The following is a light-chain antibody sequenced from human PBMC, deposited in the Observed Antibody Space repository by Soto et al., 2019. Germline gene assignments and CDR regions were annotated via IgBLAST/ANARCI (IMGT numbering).Light chain of an antibody. CDR2: GAF. Sequence: EVVLTQSTGTLSLSPGERATFSCRASQSVSSNYLAWYQQKPGQAPRLLIYGAFKRATGIPDRFSGSGSGTDFTLTISRMEPEDFAVYCCQQYGSSPRPFGQGTKVDIK. J-gene: IGKJ1*01. CDR1: QSVSSNY. V-gene: IGKV3-20*01. CDR3: QQYGSSPRP.